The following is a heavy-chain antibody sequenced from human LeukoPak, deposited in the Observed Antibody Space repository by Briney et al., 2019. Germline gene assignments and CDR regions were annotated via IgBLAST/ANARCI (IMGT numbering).Heavy chain of an antibody. CDR3: AREVVQLWSNYYYYMDV. CDR2: IYYSGST. CDR1: GGSISSGGYY. V-gene: IGHV4-31*03. Sequence: SQTLSLTCTVSGGSISSGGYYWSWIRQHPGKGLEWIGYIYYSGSTYYNPSLKSRVTISVDTSKNQFSLKLSSVTAADTAVYYCAREVVQLWSNYYYYMDVWGKWTTVTVSS. D-gene: IGHD5-18*01. J-gene: IGHJ6*03.